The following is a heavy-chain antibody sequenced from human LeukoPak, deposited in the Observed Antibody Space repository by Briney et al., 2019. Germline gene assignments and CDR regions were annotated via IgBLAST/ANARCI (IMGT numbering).Heavy chain of an antibody. CDR1: GYSFTSYW. Sequence: GESLKISCKGSGYSFTSYWIGWVRQMPGKGLEWMGIIYPGDSDTRYSSSFQGQVTISADKSISTAYLQWSSLKASDTAMYYCARTVLAVDTAMAIDYWGQGTLVTVSS. J-gene: IGHJ4*02. CDR3: ARTVLAVDTAMAIDY. V-gene: IGHV5-51*01. CDR2: IYPGDSDT. D-gene: IGHD5-18*01.